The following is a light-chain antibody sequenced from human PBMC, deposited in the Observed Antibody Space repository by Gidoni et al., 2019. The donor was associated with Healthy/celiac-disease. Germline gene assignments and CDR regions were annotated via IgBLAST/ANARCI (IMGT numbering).Light chain of an antibody. CDR1: QGISSY. V-gene: IGKV1-9*01. CDR2: AAS. Sequence: DIQLTQSPSFLSASVGDRVTITCRASQGISSYFAWYQQKPGKAPKLLIYAASTLQSGVPSRFSGRGSGPEFTLTISSLQPEDFATYYCQQLNSYPLTFGGGTKVEIK. J-gene: IGKJ4*01. CDR3: QQLNSYPLT.